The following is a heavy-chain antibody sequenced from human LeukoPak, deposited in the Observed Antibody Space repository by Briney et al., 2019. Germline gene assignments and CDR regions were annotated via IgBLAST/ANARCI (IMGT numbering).Heavy chain of an antibody. CDR3: AKMPAYYYDSSGYAFHFDY. CDR2: ISGSGGST. V-gene: IGHV3-23*01. Sequence: GGSLRLSCAASAFTFSTYAMSWVRQAPGKGLEWVSAISGSGGSTHYADSVRGRFTISRDNSKSTLYLQMNSLRAEDTAIYYCAKMPAYYYDSSGYAFHFDYWGQGTPVTVSS. D-gene: IGHD3-22*01. CDR1: AFTFSTYA. J-gene: IGHJ4*02.